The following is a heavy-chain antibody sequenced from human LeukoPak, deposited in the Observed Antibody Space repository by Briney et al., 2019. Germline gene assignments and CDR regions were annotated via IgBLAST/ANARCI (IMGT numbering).Heavy chain of an antibody. Sequence: GRSLRLSCAASGFTFDDFAMHWVRQAPGKGLEWVSGISWNSGSIGYADSVKGRFTISRDNAKNSLFLQMNSLRAEDTALYYCAKDIGTYSFTSFVYWGQGTLVTVSS. J-gene: IGHJ4*02. CDR1: GFTFDDFA. D-gene: IGHD5-18*01. CDR3: AKDIGTYSFTSFVY. CDR2: ISWNSGSI. V-gene: IGHV3-9*01.